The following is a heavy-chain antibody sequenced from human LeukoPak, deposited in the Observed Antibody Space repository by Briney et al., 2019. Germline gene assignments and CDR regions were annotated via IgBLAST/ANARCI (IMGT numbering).Heavy chain of an antibody. J-gene: IGHJ6*02. CDR3: AKDVPPKYQLPETSQAYYYYYYGMDV. CDR1: GFTFSSYA. Sequence: HTGGSLRLSCAASGFTFSSYAMSWVRQAPGKGLEWVSAISGSGGSTYYADSVKGRFTISRDNSKNTLYLQMNSLRAEDTAVYYCAKDVPPKYQLPETSQAYYYYYYGMDVWGQGTTVTVSS. D-gene: IGHD2-2*01. CDR2: ISGSGGST. V-gene: IGHV3-23*01.